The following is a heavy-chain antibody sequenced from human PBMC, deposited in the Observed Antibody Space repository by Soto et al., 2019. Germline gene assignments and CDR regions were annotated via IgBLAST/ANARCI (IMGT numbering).Heavy chain of an antibody. D-gene: IGHD2-2*01. V-gene: IGHV3-74*01. CDR2: INGDGRST. CDR3: ARAQYLADDAFDI. CDR1: AFISRSYW. Sequence: GGSLRLSCAASAFISRSYWMHWVRQVPGKGLVWVSRINGDGRSTSYADSVKGRFTISRDNAKNTLYLQMNSLRADDTAVYYCARAQYLADDAFDIWGQGAMVTVSS. J-gene: IGHJ3*02.